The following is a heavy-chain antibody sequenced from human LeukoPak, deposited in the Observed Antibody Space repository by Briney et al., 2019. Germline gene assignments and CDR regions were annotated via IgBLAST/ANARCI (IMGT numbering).Heavy chain of an antibody. V-gene: IGHV1-2*02. CDR2: INLNSGGT. J-gene: IGHJ4*02. CDR1: GYTFTGYY. Sequence: ASVKVSCKASGYTFTGYYMHWVRQAPGQGLEWMGWINLNSGGTNYAQKFQGRVTMTRDTSISTVYVELSRLRSDDTAVNYCASPPDILTGENFDYWGQGNLVTVSS. D-gene: IGHD3-9*01. CDR3: ASPPDILTGENFDY.